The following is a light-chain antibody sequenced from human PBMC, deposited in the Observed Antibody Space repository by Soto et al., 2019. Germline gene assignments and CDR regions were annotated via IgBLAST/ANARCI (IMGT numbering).Light chain of an antibody. Sequence: ESVLTQSPGTLSLSPGERATLSCRASQSVSSNYLAWYQQKPGQAPRLLIFGASSRAIGMPDRFSGSGSGTDFTLTISRLEPEDFAVYYCQQYGTSLFSFGPGTRWIS. CDR2: GAS. J-gene: IGKJ3*01. CDR1: QSVSSNY. CDR3: QQYGTSLFS. V-gene: IGKV3-20*01.